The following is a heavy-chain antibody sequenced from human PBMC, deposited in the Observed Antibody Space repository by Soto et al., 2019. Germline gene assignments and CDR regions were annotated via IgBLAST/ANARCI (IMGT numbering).Heavy chain of an antibody. J-gene: IGHJ6*02. Sequence: PGGSLRLSCAASEFTFSNYAMTWVRQAPGKGLEWVSAISDSGFSTYYTGSVKGRFTISRDNSKNTLYLQMNSLRAEDTAIYYCAKVLQYYYYGMDVWGLGTTVTVSS. V-gene: IGHV3-23*01. CDR2: ISDSGFST. CDR1: EFTFSNYA. CDR3: AKVLQYYYYGMDV.